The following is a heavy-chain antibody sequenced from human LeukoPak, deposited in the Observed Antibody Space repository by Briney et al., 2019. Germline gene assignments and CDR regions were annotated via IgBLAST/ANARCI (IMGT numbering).Heavy chain of an antibody. CDR1: GGSINSNNYY. V-gene: IGHV4-39*01. CDR2: IYDSGSI. J-gene: IGHJ3*02. Sequence: SETLSLTCTVSGGSINSNNYYWGWIRQPPGKGLEWIGSIYDSGSIYYNPSLKSRVTIAVDTSKNQFSLKLSSVTAADTAVYYRARAGVVTAIPPDAFDIWGQGTMVTVSS. CDR3: ARAGVVTAIPPDAFDI. D-gene: IGHD2-21*02.